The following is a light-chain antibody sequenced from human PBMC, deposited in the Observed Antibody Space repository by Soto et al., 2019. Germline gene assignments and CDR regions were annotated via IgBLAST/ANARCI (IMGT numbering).Light chain of an antibody. CDR2: WAS. V-gene: IGKV4-1*01. Sequence: DIVMTQSPDSLAVSLGERATINCKSSQSVLYSPNNKNYLAWYRQKPGQPPKLLIYWASSRESGVPDRFSGSGSGTDFTLTISSLQAEDVAVYYCQQYYDTPITFGQGTRLEIK. CDR3: QQYYDTPIT. J-gene: IGKJ5*01. CDR1: QSVLYSPNNKNY.